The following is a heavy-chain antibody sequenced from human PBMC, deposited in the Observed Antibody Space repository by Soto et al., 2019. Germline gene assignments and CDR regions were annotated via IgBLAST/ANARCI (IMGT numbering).Heavy chain of an antibody. Sequence: QITLKESGPTLVKPTQTLTVTCTFSGFSLSTSGAGVGWIRQSPGKAPEWLALISWKDEKRYNPGLKSRLTITKATSKNPVVLTMTDLDPVDTATYFCAHRYGGNYYRWYFVSWGQGTLVTVSS. J-gene: IGHJ4*02. V-gene: IGHV2-5*01. CDR2: ISWKDEK. D-gene: IGHD1-26*01. CDR1: GFSLSTSGAG. CDR3: AHRYGGNYYRWYFVS.